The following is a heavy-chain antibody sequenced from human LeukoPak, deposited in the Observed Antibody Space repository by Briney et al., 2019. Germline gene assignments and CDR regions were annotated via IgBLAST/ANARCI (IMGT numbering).Heavy chain of an antibody. Sequence: SETLSLTCAVYGVSFSGYYWSWIRQPPGKGLEWIGEINHSGSTNYNPSLKSRVTISVDTSKNQFSLKLSSVTAADTAVYYCARGRTIRQTMVYYYYYYMDVWGKGTTVTVSS. D-gene: IGHD3-10*01. CDR2: INHSGST. CDR3: ARGRTIRQTMVYYYYYYMDV. CDR1: GVSFSGYY. J-gene: IGHJ6*03. V-gene: IGHV4-34*01.